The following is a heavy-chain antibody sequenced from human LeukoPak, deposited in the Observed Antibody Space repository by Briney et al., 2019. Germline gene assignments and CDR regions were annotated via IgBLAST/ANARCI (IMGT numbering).Heavy chain of an antibody. Sequence: PSETLSLTCTVSGGSISSYYWSWIRQPPGKGLEWIGYIYCSGSTNYNPSLKSRVTISVDTSKNQFSLKLSSVTAADTAVYYCARAPGAIAPYFDYWGQGTLVTVSS. CDR3: ARAPGAIAPYFDY. CDR2: IYCSGST. J-gene: IGHJ4*02. CDR1: GGSISSYY. D-gene: IGHD6-13*01. V-gene: IGHV4-59*01.